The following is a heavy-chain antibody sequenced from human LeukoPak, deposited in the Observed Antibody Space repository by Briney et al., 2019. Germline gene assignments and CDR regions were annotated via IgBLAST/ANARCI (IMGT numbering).Heavy chain of an antibody. CDR2: IYYSGNT. D-gene: IGHD3/OR15-3a*01. Sequence: SETLSLTCTVSGVSISGSNSYWGWIRQPPGKGLEWIGSIYYSGNTYYNASLKSQVSISIDTSKNQFSLRLTSVTAADTAVYYCARQTGSGLFILPGGQGTLVTVSS. J-gene: IGHJ4*02. V-gene: IGHV4-39*01. CDR1: GVSISGSNSY. CDR3: ARQTGSGLFILP.